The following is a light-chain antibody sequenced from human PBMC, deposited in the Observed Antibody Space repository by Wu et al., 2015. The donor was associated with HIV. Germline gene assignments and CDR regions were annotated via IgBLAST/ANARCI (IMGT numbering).Light chain of an antibody. CDR2: GAS. V-gene: IGKV3-11*01. J-gene: IGKJ5*01. CDR1: QSISSN. Sequence: ENVLTQSPATLSVSPGERATLSCRASQSISSNLAWYQQKPDQAPRLLIYGASTRATGIPARFSGSGSGTDFSLIISSLEPEDSAVYYCQQHTNWPLTFGQGTRLEIK. CDR3: QQHTNWPLT.